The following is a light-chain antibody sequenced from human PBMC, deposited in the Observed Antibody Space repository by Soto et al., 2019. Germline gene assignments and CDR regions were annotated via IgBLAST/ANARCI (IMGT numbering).Light chain of an antibody. CDR3: QKYDSAPWT. CDR2: AAS. Sequence: IQMTQSPSSLSAFVGDRVTITCRASQGINNYLAWYQHKPGKVPTLLIYAASTLQSGVPSRFSGGGSGTEFALSISSLQPEDVATYYWQKYDSAPWTFGQGTEVEIK. J-gene: IGKJ1*01. V-gene: IGKV1-27*01. CDR1: QGINNY.